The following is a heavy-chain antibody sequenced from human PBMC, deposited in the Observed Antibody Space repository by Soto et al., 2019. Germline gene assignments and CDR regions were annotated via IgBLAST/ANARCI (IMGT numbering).Heavy chain of an antibody. CDR2: ISYDGSNK. Sequence: GASLRLSCAASGFTFSSYGMHWVRQAPGKGLEWVAVISYDGSNKYYAESLKGRFTISRENSKNTLYLQMNSLRAEDTAVYYCAKDFDDSSGPDAFDIWGQGTMVTVSS. CDR3: AKDFDDSSGPDAFDI. CDR1: GFTFSSYG. J-gene: IGHJ3*02. D-gene: IGHD3-22*01. V-gene: IGHV3-30*18.